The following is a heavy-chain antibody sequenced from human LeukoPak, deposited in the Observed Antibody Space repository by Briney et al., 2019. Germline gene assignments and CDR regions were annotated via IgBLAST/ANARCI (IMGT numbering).Heavy chain of an antibody. CDR3: ARTTDPDYRSGWSGADY. CDR1: GGSLGDYY. J-gene: IGHJ4*02. CDR2: IYPTGHT. Sequence: KPSETLSLTCTVSGGSLGDYYWSWIRQPAGKGLEWIGRIYPTGHTHYNPSLKSRVTMSVDTSKNQFSLKMTSLTAADTAVYYCARTTDPDYRSGWSGADYWGRGTQVTVSA. D-gene: IGHD6-19*01. V-gene: IGHV4-4*07.